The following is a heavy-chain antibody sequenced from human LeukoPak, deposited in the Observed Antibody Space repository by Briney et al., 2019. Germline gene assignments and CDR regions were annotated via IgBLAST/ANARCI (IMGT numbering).Heavy chain of an antibody. CDR1: GYTFTSYA. CDR2: INAGNGNT. Sequence: ASVKVSCKASGYTFTSYAMHWVRQAPGQRLEWMGWINAGNGNTKYSQKFQGRVTITRDTSASTACMELSSLRSEDTAVYYCARDLLTMVRGVIITGGLDPWGQGTLVTVSS. V-gene: IGHV1-3*01. J-gene: IGHJ5*02. D-gene: IGHD3-10*01. CDR3: ARDLLTMVRGVIITGGLDP.